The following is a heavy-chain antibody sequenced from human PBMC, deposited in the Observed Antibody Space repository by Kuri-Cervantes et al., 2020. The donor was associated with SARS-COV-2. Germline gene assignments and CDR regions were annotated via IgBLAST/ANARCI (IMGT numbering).Heavy chain of an antibody. J-gene: IGHJ6*01. Sequence: ASVKVSCKASGYTFTSYYMHWVRQAPGQGLEWMGIINPSGGSTSYAQKFQGRVTMTRDTSTSTVYMELSSLRSEDTAVYYCARAGGGYCSSTSCSAPRIYYYYGMDVWAQGTTVTVSS. D-gene: IGHD2-2*01. V-gene: IGHV1-46*01. CDR2: INPSGGST. CDR1: GYTFTSYY. CDR3: ARAGGGYCSSTSCSAPRIYYYYGMDV.